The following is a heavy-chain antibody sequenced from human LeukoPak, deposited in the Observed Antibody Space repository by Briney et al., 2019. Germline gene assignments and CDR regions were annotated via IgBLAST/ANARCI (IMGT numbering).Heavy chain of an antibody. CDR2: ISYDGSNK. D-gene: IGHD3-10*02. V-gene: IGHV3-30*12. Sequence: GGSLRLSCAASGFSRNTFGMHWVRQAPGKGLEWVAVISYDGSNKYYADSVKGRFTISRDNAKNSLYLQMNSLRAEDTAVYYCAELGITMIGGVWGKGTTVTISS. CDR1: GFSRNTFG. J-gene: IGHJ6*04. CDR3: AELGITMIGGV.